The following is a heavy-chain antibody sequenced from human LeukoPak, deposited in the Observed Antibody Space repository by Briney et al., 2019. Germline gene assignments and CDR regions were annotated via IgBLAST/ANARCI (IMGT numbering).Heavy chain of an antibody. J-gene: IGHJ4*02. CDR1: GGSFSGYY. CDR2: INHSGST. D-gene: IGHD3-10*01. CDR3: ARARGAYYGSGSYYPSSGYFDY. Sequence: SETLSLTCAVYGGSFSGYYWSWIRQPPGKGLEWIGEINHSGSTNYNPSLKSRVTISVDTSKNQFSLKLSSVTAADMAVYYCARARGAYYGSGSYYPSSGYFDYWGQGTLVTVSS. V-gene: IGHV4-34*01.